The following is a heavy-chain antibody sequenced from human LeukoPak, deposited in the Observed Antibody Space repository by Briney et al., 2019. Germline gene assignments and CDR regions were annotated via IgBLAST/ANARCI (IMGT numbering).Heavy chain of an antibody. CDR3: VRANTLQGVDV. J-gene: IGHJ6*04. Sequence: PSETLSLTCAVSGYSISSGYFWGWIWQSPGKGLEWTGSFSHRGGTYYNPSLQSRVTISIDTSKNQFSLRLNSVTAADTAVYYCVRANTLQGVDVWGKGTTVTVSS. CDR2: FSHRGGT. V-gene: IGHV4-38-2*01. CDR1: GYSISSGYF.